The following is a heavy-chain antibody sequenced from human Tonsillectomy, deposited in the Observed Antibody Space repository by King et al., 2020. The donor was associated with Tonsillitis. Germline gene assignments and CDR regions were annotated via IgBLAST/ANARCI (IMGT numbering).Heavy chain of an antibody. CDR3: ARGDTYYYDSSGYYSLDAFDI. V-gene: IGHV3-21*01. CDR1: GFTFSSYS. CDR2: ISTSSSYI. Sequence: VQLVESGGGLVKPGGSLRLSCAASGFTFSSYSMYWVRQAPGKGLEWVSSISTSSSYIYYADSVKGRFTISRDNAKNSLYLQMNSLRAEDTAVYYCARGDTYYYDSSGYYSLDAFDIWGQGTMVTVSS. J-gene: IGHJ3*02. D-gene: IGHD3-22*01.